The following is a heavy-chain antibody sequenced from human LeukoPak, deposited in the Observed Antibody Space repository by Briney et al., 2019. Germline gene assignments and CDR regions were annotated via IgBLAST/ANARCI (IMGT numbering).Heavy chain of an antibody. CDR1: RFTFSSYG. J-gene: IGHJ4*02. Sequence: GGSLRLSCAASRFTFSSYGMSWVRQTPGKGLDWVSAIGTSGGSTYYADSVKGRFTISRDNSKNTLWLQMSSLRAEDTAVYFCARDRGDCRGGSCYFDYWGQGTLVTVSS. V-gene: IGHV3-23*01. D-gene: IGHD2-15*01. CDR2: IGTSGGST. CDR3: ARDRGDCRGGSCYFDY.